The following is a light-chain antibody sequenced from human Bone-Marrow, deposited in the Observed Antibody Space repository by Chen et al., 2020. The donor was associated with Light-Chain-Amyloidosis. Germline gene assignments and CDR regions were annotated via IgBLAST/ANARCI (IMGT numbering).Light chain of an antibody. CDR2: LGS. CDR1: QSLLHRNGFQY. V-gene: IGKV2-28*01. CDR3: MQALQTPYT. Sequence: DIVMTQSPLSLPVSPGEPASISCRSSQSLLHRNGFQYLDWYLQKPGQSPHLLINLGSNRASGVPDRFSGSGSGADFTLKISRVDAEYVGVYYCMQALQTPYTFGQGNKLEIK. J-gene: IGKJ2*01.